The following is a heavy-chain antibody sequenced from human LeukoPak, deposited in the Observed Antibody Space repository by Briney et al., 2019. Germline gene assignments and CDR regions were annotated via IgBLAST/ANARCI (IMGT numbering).Heavy chain of an antibody. CDR2: ISSSSSAI. J-gene: IGHJ6*03. CDR1: GFTFSNYT. V-gene: IGHV3-48*01. Sequence: QAGGSLRLSCAASGFTFSNYTMNWVRQAPGKGLEWVSYISSSSSAIFYADSVKGRFTISRDNAKNSLYLQMNSLRAEDTAVYYCARGSSEMSYNYYYYYMDVWGQGTLVSVSS. D-gene: IGHD2-2*01. CDR3: ARGSSEMSYNYYYYYMDV.